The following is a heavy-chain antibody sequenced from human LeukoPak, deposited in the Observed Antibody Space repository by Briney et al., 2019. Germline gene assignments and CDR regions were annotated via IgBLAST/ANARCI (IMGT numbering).Heavy chain of an antibody. CDR2: IYYSGST. J-gene: IGHJ4*02. V-gene: IGHV4-59*01. Sequence: SETLSLTCTVSGGSISSYYWSWIRQPPGKGLEWIGYIYYSGSTNYNPSLKSRVTISVDTSKNQFSLKLSSVTAADTAVYYCARGLGYCTNNVCYVFDYWGQGTLVTVSS. CDR1: GGSISSYY. D-gene: IGHD2-8*01. CDR3: ARGLGYCTNNVCYVFDY.